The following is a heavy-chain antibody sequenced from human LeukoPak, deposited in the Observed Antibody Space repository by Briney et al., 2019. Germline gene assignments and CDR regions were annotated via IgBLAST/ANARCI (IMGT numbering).Heavy chain of an antibody. D-gene: IGHD6-13*01. CDR2: INWNGGST. CDR1: GFTFDDYG. J-gene: IGHJ4*02. V-gene: IGHV3-20*04. Sequence: GGSLRLSCAASGFTFDDYGMSWVRQAPGKGLEWVSGINWNGGSTGYADSVKGRFTISRDNAKNSLYLQMNSLRAEDTALYYCARDSGSSWDIGFDYWGQGTLVTVPS. CDR3: ARDSGSSWDIGFDY.